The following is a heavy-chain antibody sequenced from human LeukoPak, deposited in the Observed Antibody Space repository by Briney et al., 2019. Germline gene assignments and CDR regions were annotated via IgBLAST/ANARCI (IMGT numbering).Heavy chain of an antibody. D-gene: IGHD6-19*01. CDR2: IRYDGSNK. J-gene: IGHJ4*02. CDR3: AKPNVSSLDY. V-gene: IGHV3-30*02. CDR1: GFTFSSYG. Sequence: PGGSLRLSCAAPGFTFSSYGMHWVRQAPGKGLEWVAFIRYDGSNKYYADSVKGRFTISRDNSKNTLYLQMNSLRAEDTAVYYCAKPNVSSLDYWVQGTLVTVSS.